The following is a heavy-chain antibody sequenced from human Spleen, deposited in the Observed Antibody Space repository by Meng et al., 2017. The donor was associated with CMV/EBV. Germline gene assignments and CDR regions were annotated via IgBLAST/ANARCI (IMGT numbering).Heavy chain of an antibody. V-gene: IGHV3-74*01. CDR1: GFTFSYYW. J-gene: IGHJ4*02. Sequence: LRVSCAASGFTFSYYWMHWVRQAPGKGLEWVSRINSDGTSTTYADSVKGRFTISRDNAKNTLYLQMNSLRAEDTAVYYCARDLLQIDYWGQGTLVTVSS. CDR2: INSDGTST. D-gene: IGHD3-22*01. CDR3: ARDLLQIDY.